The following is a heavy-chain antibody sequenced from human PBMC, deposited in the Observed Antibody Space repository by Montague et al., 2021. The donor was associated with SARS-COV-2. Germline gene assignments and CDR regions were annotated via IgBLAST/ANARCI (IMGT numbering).Heavy chain of an antibody. D-gene: IGHD4-17*01. V-gene: IGHV2-5*02. CDR1: GFSLNTSGEG. J-gene: IGHJ5*02. CDR3: ARYGDYGSWFDP. Sequence: PALVKHTQTLTLTCTFSGFSLNTSGEGVGWVRQPPGKALEWLALIYWDDDKRYSPSLKSRSTISKDTTKNEVVLTVANMDPVDTATYYCARYGDYGSWFDPWGQGTLVTVSS. CDR2: IYWDDDK.